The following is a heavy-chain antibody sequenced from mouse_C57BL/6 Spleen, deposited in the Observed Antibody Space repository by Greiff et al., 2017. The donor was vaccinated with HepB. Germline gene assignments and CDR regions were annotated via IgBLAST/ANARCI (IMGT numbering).Heavy chain of an antibody. D-gene: IGHD2-4*01. Sequence: DVKLVESGGGLVKPGGSLKLSCAASGFTFSSYAMSWVRQTPEKRLEWVATISDGGSYTYYPDNVKGRFTISRDNAKNNLYLQMSHLKSEDTAMYYCASGDYDVGFAYWGQGTLVTVSA. CDR2: ISDGGSYT. V-gene: IGHV5-4*03. J-gene: IGHJ3*01. CDR3: ASGDYDVGFAY. CDR1: GFTFSSYA.